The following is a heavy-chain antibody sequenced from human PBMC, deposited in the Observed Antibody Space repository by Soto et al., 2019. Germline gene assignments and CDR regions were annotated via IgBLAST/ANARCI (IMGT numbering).Heavy chain of an antibody. V-gene: IGHV4-4*02. D-gene: IGHD2-2*01. CDR3: AYQLPTYYYCMVV. CDR1: GGSISSSNW. Sequence: TSETLSLTCAVSGGSISSSNWWSWVRQPPGKGLEWIGEIYHSGGTNYNPSLKSRVTISVDKSKNQFSLKLSSVTAADTAVYYCAYQLPTYYYCMVVWGQGTTVSVSS. J-gene: IGHJ6*02. CDR2: IYHSGGT.